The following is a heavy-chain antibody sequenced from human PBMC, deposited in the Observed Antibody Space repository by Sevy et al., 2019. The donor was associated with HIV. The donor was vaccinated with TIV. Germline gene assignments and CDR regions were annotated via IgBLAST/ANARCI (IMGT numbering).Heavy chain of an antibody. J-gene: IGHJ6*02. Sequence: GGSLRLSCAASGFTFSSYSMNWVRQAPGKGLEWVSSISSSSSYIYYADSVKGRFTISRDNAKNSLYLQMNSLRAEDTAGYYCAREVPWFGELLSVYYYYGMDVWGQGTTVTVSS. CDR2: ISSSSSYI. CDR3: AREVPWFGELLSVYYYYGMDV. D-gene: IGHD3-10*01. CDR1: GFTFSSYS. V-gene: IGHV3-21*01.